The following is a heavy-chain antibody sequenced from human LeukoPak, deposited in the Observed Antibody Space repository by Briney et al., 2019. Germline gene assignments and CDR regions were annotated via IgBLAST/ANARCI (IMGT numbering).Heavy chain of an antibody. J-gene: IGHJ4*02. V-gene: IGHV4-34*12. CDR3: VSGQVAPRLRAEY. CDR1: GGSFSGHY. CDR2: IIHTGST. D-gene: IGHD1-14*01. Sequence: SETLSLTCAVYGGSFSGHYWSWIRQPPGKGLEWIGEIIHTGSTKYSPSLESRVTMSLDASRNQFSLELSSVTAADTAVYYCVSGQVAPRLRAEYWGQGTLVIVSS.